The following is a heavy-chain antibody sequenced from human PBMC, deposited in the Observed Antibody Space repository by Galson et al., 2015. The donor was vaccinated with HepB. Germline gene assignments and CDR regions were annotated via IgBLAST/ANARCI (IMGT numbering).Heavy chain of an antibody. CDR2: IYPGDSDT. CDR1: GYSFTSYW. CDR3: ARGDSYYYDSSGYAFDI. D-gene: IGHD3-22*01. V-gene: IGHV5-51*03. Sequence: QSGAEVKKPGESLKISCKGSGYSFTSYWIGWVRQMPGKGLEWMGIIYPGDSDTRYSPSFQGQVTISADKSISTAYLQWSSLKASDTAMYYCARGDSYYYDSSGYAFDIWGQGTMVTVSS. J-gene: IGHJ3*02.